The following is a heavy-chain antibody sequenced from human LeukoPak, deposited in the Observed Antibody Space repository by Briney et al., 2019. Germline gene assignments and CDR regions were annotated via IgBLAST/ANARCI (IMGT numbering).Heavy chain of an antibody. CDR1: GFTFSSYS. Sequence: GGSLRLSCAASGFTFSSYSMNWVRQAPGKGLEWVSHISSSSSTIYYADSVKGRFTISRDNAKNSLYLQMNSLRAEDTAVYYCVTYDSGSGRFDPWGQGTLVTVSS. CDR2: ISSSSSTI. J-gene: IGHJ5*02. V-gene: IGHV3-48*01. D-gene: IGHD3-10*01. CDR3: VTYDSGSGRFDP.